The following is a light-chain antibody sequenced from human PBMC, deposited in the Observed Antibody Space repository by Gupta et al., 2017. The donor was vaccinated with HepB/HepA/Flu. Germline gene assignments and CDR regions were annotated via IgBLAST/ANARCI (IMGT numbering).Light chain of an antibody. CDR1: SSNIGNNY. Sequence: QSVLTQPPSVSAAPGQKVTISCSGSSSNIGNNYVSWYQQLPAAAPKLLIYDNNKRPSGIPDRFSGSKSGTSATSRTTGLQTGEEADDYCGTSDSSMSAWVFGGGTKLTVL. V-gene: IGLV1-51*01. CDR3: GTSDSSMSAWV. J-gene: IGLJ3*02. CDR2: DNN.